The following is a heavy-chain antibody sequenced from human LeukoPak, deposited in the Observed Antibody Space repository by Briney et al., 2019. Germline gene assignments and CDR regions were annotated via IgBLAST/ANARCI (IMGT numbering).Heavy chain of an antibody. V-gene: IGHV3-74*01. CDR3: ARGGYTIFGVEDFDY. J-gene: IGHJ4*02. CDR2: INSDGSRT. D-gene: IGHD3-3*01. CDR1: GFTSSSYC. Sequence: GVSVTLLCAAWGFTSSSYCMHWLREARGRGRVGLSRINSDGSRTSYAHSVKGRFTIYRDNAKNTLYLQMNSLRAEDTAVYYCARGGYTIFGVEDFDYWGQGTLVTVSS.